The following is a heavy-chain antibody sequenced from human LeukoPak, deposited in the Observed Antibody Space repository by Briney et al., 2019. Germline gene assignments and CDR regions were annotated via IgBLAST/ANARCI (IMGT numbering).Heavy chain of an antibody. CDR3: ATMASGDY. V-gene: IGHV3-33*01. CDR1: GFPFSIYG. CDR2: IWDEGSNK. J-gene: IGHJ4*02. Sequence: GRSLRLFCEPSGFPFSIYGMHWVRQATGKGLEWVAVIWDEGSNKYYADSVKGRFTISRDNSKNTVYLQINSLRVEDAAVYHCATMASGDYWGQGTRVTVSS. D-gene: IGHD6-19*01.